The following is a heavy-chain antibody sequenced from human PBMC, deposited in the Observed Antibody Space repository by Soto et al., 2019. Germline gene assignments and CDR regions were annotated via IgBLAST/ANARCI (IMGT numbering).Heavy chain of an antibody. CDR1: GFTFSSYA. D-gene: IGHD3-9*01. CDR3: AKEGILTGYPDDAFDI. J-gene: IGHJ3*02. Sequence: GGSLRLSCAASGFTFSSYAMSWVRQAPGKGLEWVSAISGSGGSTYYADSVKGRFTISRDNSKNTLYLQMNSLRAEDTAVYYCAKEGILTGYPDDAFDIWGQGTMVTVS. V-gene: IGHV3-23*01. CDR2: ISGSGGST.